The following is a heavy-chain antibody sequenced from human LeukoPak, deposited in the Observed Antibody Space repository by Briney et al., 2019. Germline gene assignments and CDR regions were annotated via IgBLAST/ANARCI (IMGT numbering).Heavy chain of an antibody. J-gene: IGHJ4*02. D-gene: IGHD3-10*01. CDR3: AREERARITMVRGGLDY. CDR2: INPSGGST. Sequence: ASVKVSCKASGYSFSDYYMHWVRQAPGQGLEWMGIINPSGGSTSYAQKFQGRVTMTRDMSTSTVYMELSSLRSEDTAVYYCAREERARITMVRGGLDYWGQGTLVTVSS. CDR1: GYSFSDYY. V-gene: IGHV1-46*01.